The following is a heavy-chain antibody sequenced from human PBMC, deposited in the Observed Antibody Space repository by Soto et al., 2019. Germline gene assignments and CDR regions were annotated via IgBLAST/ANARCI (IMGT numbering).Heavy chain of an antibody. D-gene: IGHD6-6*01. J-gene: IGHJ4*02. CDR3: ASYNIAARSRFDY. Sequence: EVQLVESGGGLVQPGGSLRLSCAASGFTFSSYWMHWVRQAPGKGLVWVSRINSDGSSTSYADSVKGRFTISRDNAKNPLYLQMNSLRAEDTAVYYCASYNIAARSRFDYWGQGTLVTVSS. CDR1: GFTFSSYW. CDR2: INSDGSST. V-gene: IGHV3-74*01.